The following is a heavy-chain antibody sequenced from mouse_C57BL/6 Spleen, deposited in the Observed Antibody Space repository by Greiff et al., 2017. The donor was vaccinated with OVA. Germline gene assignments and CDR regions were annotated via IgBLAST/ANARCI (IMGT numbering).Heavy chain of an antibody. CDR3: TRDRDDYDWFAY. Sequence: DVMLVESGEGLVKPGGSLKLSCAASGFTFSSYAMSWVRQTPEKRLEWVAYISSGGDYIYYADTVKGRFTISRDNARKALYLQMISLKSEDTAMYYCTRDRDDYDWFAYWGQGTLVTVSA. CDR1: GFTFSSYA. D-gene: IGHD2-4*01. CDR2: ISSGGDYI. V-gene: IGHV5-9-1*02. J-gene: IGHJ3*01.